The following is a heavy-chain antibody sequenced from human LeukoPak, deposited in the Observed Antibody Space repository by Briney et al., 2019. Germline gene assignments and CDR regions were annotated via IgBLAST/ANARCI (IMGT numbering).Heavy chain of an antibody. Sequence: PGGSLRLSCSASGFTFSSYSMNWVRQAPGKGLEWVSSISSSSSYIYYADSVKGRFTISRDNAKNSLYLQMNSLRAEDTAVYYCARLPKGDAFDIWGQGTMVTVSS. CDR2: ISSSSSYI. V-gene: IGHV3-21*01. J-gene: IGHJ3*02. CDR1: GFTFSSYS. CDR3: ARLPKGDAFDI.